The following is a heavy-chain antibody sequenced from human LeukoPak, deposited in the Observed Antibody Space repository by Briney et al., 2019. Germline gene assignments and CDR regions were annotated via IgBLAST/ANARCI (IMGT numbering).Heavy chain of an antibody. CDR2: IYYSGST. V-gene: IGHV4-30-4*08. CDR3: ASDDY. J-gene: IGHJ4*02. CDR1: GGSISRGDYY. Sequence: SETLSLTCTVSGGSISRGDYYWSWIRQPPGKGLEWIGYIYYSGSTYYNPSLKRRVTISVDTSKNHFSLKLSSVTAADTAVYYCASDDYWGQGTLVTVSS.